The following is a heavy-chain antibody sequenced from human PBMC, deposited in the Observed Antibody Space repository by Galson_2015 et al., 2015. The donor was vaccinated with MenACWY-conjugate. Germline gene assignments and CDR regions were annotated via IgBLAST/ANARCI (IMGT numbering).Heavy chain of an antibody. CDR3: ARVGTWIHQYFYYMHG. Sequence: SLRLSCAASGFTFTGYEFNWVRQAPGTGLEWLSYISKSGSPIYYADSVKGRFTISRDNIKKTLFLEMNSLRAEDTGVYYCARVGTWIHQYFYYMHGWGKGTTLTVTS. V-gene: IGHV3-48*03. D-gene: IGHD5-18*01. CDR2: ISKSGSPI. J-gene: IGHJ6*03. CDR1: GFTFTGYE.